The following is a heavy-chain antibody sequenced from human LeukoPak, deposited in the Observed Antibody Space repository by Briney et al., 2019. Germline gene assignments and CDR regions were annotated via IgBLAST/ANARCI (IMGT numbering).Heavy chain of an antibody. V-gene: IGHV4-39*07. CDR3: ARYYYDSSGRGGFPRRDAFDI. D-gene: IGHD3-22*01. CDR1: GGSISSSSYY. Sequence: PSETLSLTCTVSGGSISSSSYYWGWIRQPPGKGLEWIGSIYYSGSTYYNPSLKSRVTISVDTSKNQFSLKLSSVTAADTAVYYCARYYYDSSGRGGFPRRDAFDIWGQGTMVTVSS. J-gene: IGHJ3*02. CDR2: IYYSGST.